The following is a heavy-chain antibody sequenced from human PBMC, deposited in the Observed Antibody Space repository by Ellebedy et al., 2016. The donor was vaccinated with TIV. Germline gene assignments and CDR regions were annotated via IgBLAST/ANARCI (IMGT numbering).Heavy chain of an antibody. Sequence: MPSETLSLTCTVSGGSISSYYWSWIRQPPGKGLEWIGYIYYSGRTNYNPSIKSRVTISVDTSKNQFSLKLSSLTAADTAVFYCASVAWEDAFDIWGQGTMVTVSS. CDR2: IYYSGRT. J-gene: IGHJ3*02. V-gene: IGHV4-59*08. D-gene: IGHD1-26*01. CDR3: ASVAWEDAFDI. CDR1: GGSISSYY.